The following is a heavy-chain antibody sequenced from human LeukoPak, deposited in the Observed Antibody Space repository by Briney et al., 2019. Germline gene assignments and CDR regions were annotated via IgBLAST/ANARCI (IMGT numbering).Heavy chain of an antibody. CDR1: GFAFSSYG. V-gene: IGHV3-30*02. D-gene: IGHD2-2*02. CDR3: AQDRVVPAAIPDY. J-gene: IGHJ4*02. Sequence: PGGSLRLPCAASGFAFSSYGMHWVRQAPGKGLEWVAFIRYDGSNKYYADSVKGRFTISRDNSKNTLYLQMNSLRAEDTAVYYCAQDRVVPAAIPDYWGQGTLVTVSS. CDR2: IRYDGSNK.